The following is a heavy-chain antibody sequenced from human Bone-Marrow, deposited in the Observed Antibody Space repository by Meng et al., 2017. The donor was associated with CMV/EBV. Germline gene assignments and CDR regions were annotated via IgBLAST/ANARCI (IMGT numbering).Heavy chain of an antibody. CDR1: GFTFSSYW. CDR3: ARERTTAVNDAFDI. V-gene: IGHV3-74*01. D-gene: IGHD1-7*01. J-gene: IGHJ3*02. Sequence: GESLKISCAASGFTFSSYWMHWVRQAPGKGLVWVSRINSDGSSTSYADSVKGRFTISRDNAKNTQYLQMNSLRAEDTAVYYCARERTTAVNDAFDIWGQGTMVTVSS. CDR2: INSDGSST.